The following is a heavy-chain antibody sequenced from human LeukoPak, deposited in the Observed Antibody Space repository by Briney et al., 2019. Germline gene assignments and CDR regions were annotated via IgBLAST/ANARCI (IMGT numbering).Heavy chain of an antibody. Sequence: ASETLSLTCSVSGGSMNSYYWSWIRQSPGKGLEWIGYIYYSGSTNYNPSLKSRVTISVDTSKNQFSLKLSSVTAADTAVYYCARHVWLQPFDYWGRGTLVTVSS. V-gene: IGHV4-59*08. CDR1: GGSMNSYY. CDR3: ARHVWLQPFDY. CDR2: IYYSGST. D-gene: IGHD3-9*01. J-gene: IGHJ4*02.